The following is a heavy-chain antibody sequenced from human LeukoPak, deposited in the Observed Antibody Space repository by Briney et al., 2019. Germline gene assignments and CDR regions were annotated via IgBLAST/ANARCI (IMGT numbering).Heavy chain of an antibody. V-gene: IGHV4-59*12. CDR3: ARESWGSLTY. D-gene: IGHD3-16*01. J-gene: IGHJ4*02. CDR1: GGXISSFC. Sequence: SETLSLTCTVSGGXISSFCLSWIRQAPGNGLHWIGYICSGASTIYSPSFKSRVTISADTSKNQFSLELRSVTPADTAVYYCARESWGSLTYWGQGTLVTVSS. CDR2: ICSGAST.